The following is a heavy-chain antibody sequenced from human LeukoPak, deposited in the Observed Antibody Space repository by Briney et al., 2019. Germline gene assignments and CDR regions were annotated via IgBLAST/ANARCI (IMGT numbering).Heavy chain of an antibody. V-gene: IGHV3-20*04. J-gene: IGHJ6*03. Sequence: PGGSLRLSCAASGFTFDDYGMSWVRQAPGKGLEWVSGINWNGGSTGYADSVKGRFTISRDNAKNSLYLQMNSLRAEDTALYYCATIAATDYYYYMDVWGKGATVTVSS. CDR3: ATIAATDYYYYMDV. CDR2: INWNGGST. CDR1: GFTFDDYG. D-gene: IGHD6-13*01.